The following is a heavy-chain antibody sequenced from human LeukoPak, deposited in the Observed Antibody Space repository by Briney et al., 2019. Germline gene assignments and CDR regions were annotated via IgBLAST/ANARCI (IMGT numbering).Heavy chain of an antibody. CDR1: GFTFSSYA. D-gene: IGHD6-6*01. J-gene: IGHJ3*02. V-gene: IGHV3-30-3*01. Sequence: GGSLRLSCAASGFTFSSYAMHWVRQAPGKGLEWVAVISYDGSNKYYADSVKGRFTISRDNSKNTLYLQMNSLRAEDTALYYCTRDYSSSSGRPFDIWGQGTMVTVSS. CDR3: TRDYSSSSGRPFDI. CDR2: ISYDGSNK.